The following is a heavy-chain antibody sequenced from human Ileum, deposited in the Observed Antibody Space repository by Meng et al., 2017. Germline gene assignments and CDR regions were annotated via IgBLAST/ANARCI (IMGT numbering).Heavy chain of an antibody. Sequence: QVRLQGPGPGLVQPSETPSLTSAVSGASISSGHWWSWVRQPPGKGLEWIGEMYPSGTTNYNPSLKSRVTISMDTSKNQLSLKLSSVTAADTAVYYCARHIAVSGTRGFDSWGQGTLVTVSS. CDR2: MYPSGTT. D-gene: IGHD6-19*01. CDR1: GASISSGHW. CDR3: ARHIAVSGTRGFDS. J-gene: IGHJ4*02. V-gene: IGHV4-4*02.